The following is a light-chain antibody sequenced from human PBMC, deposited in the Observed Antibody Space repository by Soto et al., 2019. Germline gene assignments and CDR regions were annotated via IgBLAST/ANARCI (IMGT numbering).Light chain of an antibody. CDR3: GAWDSSLNLAV. Sequence: QSVLTQPPSVSAAPGQKVTISCSGSNSNIGNNYVSWYQQLPGTAPKLLIYDNNKRPSGIPDRFSGSRSGTSATLGITGLQTGEEADYYCGAWDSSLNLAVFGGGTQLTVL. CDR2: DNN. V-gene: IGLV1-51*01. J-gene: IGLJ7*01. CDR1: NSNIGNNY.